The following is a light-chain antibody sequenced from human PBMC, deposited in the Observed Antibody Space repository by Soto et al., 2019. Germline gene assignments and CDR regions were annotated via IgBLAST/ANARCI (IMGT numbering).Light chain of an antibody. V-gene: IGKV1-27*01. CDR3: QKYNSAPLT. CDR1: QVISNY. J-gene: IGKJ5*01. CDR2: AVS. Sequence: DVQMTQSPSSLSVSVGDRVTITCRASQVISNYLAWYQQQPGKPPQLLIYAVSTLQSGVPSRFSGSASGTELTLGISSLQPEDVATYYCQKYNSAPLTFGQGTRLE.